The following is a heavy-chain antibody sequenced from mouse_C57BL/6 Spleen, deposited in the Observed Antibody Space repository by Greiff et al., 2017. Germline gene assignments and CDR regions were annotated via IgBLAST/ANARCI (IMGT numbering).Heavy chain of an antibody. CDR2: IDPSDSYT. D-gene: IGHD1-1*01. CDR3: ARRDYYGSNPYYYAMDY. CDR1: GYTFTSYW. V-gene: IGHV1-69*01. Sequence: QVQLQQPGAELVMPGASVKLSCKASGYTFTSYWMHWVKQRPGQGLEWIGEIDPSDSYTNYNQKFKGKSTLPVDKSSSTAYMQLSSLPSEDSAVYYCARRDYYGSNPYYYAMDYWGQGTSVTVSS. J-gene: IGHJ4*01.